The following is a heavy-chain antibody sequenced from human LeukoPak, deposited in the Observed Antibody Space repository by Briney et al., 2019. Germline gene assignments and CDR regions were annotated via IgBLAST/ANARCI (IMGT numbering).Heavy chain of an antibody. V-gene: IGHV3-23*01. CDR2: ISGSGDSV. Sequence: GGSLRLSCAGSGFIFRNYAMAWVRQAPGKGLEWVSVISGSGDSVRHADSVQGRFIISRDNSKSTLYLQMDNLRAEDTALYYCARDFWATNYYYGMDVWGQGTTVTVSS. D-gene: IGHD3-3*01. CDR1: GFIFRNYA. CDR3: ARDFWATNYYYGMDV. J-gene: IGHJ6*02.